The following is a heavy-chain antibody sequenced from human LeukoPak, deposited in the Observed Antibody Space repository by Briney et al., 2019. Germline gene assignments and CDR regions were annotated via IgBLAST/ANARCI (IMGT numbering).Heavy chain of an antibody. V-gene: IGHV1-2*02. Sequence: VSVKVSCRASGYTFTGYYMHWVRQAPGQGLEWMGYINPSSGGTNYAQKFQGRVTMTRDTSISTAYMELSRLRSDDTAVYYCARVGNWELDRFHDYWGQGTLLTVSS. CDR2: INPSSGGT. D-gene: IGHD1-26*01. CDR1: GYTFTGYY. J-gene: IGHJ4*02. CDR3: ARVGNWELDRFHDY.